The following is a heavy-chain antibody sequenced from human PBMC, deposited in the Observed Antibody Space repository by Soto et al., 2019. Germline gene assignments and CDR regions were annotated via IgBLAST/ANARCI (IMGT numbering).Heavy chain of an antibody. CDR3: ARDLFYYDNSGGPQHN. D-gene: IGHD3-22*01. V-gene: IGHV1-46*01. CDR2: INPSSGSP. CDR1: GYTFTSYH. J-gene: IGHJ4*02. Sequence: ASVKVSCKASGYTFTSYHIHWVRQAPGQGLEWMGIINPSSGSPNYAQNFQGRVTLTRDTSTSTVYMELSSLRYEDTAVYYCARDLFYYDNSGGPQHNWGRGTLVTVSS.